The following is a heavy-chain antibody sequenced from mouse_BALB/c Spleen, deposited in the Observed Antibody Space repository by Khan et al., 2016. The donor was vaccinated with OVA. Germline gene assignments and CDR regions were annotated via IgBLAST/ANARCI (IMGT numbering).Heavy chain of an antibody. V-gene: IGHV3-2*02. J-gene: IGHJ1*01. CDR2: ISYSGSA. CDR3: ARRYYYGHLYFYV. CDR1: GYSITSDYA. D-gene: IGHD1-1*01. Sequence: EVQLVESGPGLVKPSQSLSLTCTVTGYSITSDYAWNWIRQFPGNKLEWMGYISYSGSANYNPSLKSRIYITRDTYENQFFLQLNSVTTEDSATYYCARRYYYGHLYFYVWGAGPTVTVSS.